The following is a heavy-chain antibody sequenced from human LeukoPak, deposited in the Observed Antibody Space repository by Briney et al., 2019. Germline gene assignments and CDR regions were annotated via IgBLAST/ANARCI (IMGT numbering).Heavy chain of an antibody. CDR2: ISGSGGST. V-gene: IGHV3-23*01. Sequence: GGSLRLSCAASGLTFSSYAMSWVRQAPGKGLEWVSAISGSGGSTYYADSVKGRSTISRDNSKNTLYLQMNSLRAEDTAVYYCAKDRDIVVVPAAMGDGYFDYWGQGTLVTVSS. J-gene: IGHJ4*02. D-gene: IGHD2-2*01. CDR1: GLTFSSYA. CDR3: AKDRDIVVVPAAMGDGYFDY.